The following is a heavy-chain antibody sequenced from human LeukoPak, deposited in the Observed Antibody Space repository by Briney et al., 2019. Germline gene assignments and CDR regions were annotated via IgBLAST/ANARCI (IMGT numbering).Heavy chain of an antibody. CDR3: ARDGGPYGGIDY. Sequence: SETLSLTCTVSGGSISSGGYYWSWIRQHPGKGLEWIGYIYYSGSTYYNPSLKSRVTISVDTSKNQFSLKLSSVTAADTAVYCCARDGGPYGGIDYWGQGTLVTVSS. V-gene: IGHV4-31*03. D-gene: IGHD4-23*01. CDR1: GGSISSGGYY. CDR2: IYYSGST. J-gene: IGHJ4*02.